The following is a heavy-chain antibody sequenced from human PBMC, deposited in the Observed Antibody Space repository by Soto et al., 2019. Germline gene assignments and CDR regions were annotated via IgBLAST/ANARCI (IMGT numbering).Heavy chain of an antibody. Sequence: SETLSLTCTVSGGSISSYYWSWIRQPPGKGLEWIGYIYYSGSTNYNPSLKSRVTISVDTSKNQFSLKLSSVTAADTAVYYCARDAVTTGLDYWGQGTLVTVSS. D-gene: IGHD4-17*01. J-gene: IGHJ4*02. V-gene: IGHV4-59*01. CDR2: IYYSGST. CDR1: GGSISSYY. CDR3: ARDAVTTGLDY.